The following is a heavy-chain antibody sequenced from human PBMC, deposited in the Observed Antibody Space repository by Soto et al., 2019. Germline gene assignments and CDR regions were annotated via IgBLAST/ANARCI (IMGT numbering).Heavy chain of an antibody. D-gene: IGHD4-17*01. CDR1: GYTFTSYG. J-gene: IGHJ4*02. Sequence: ASVKVSCKASGYTFTSYGISWVRQAPGQGLEWMGWISAYNGNTNYAQKFQGRVTMTKDTSTNTAYMELSSLRSEDTAVYYCATDPGPSGDYGGYWGQGTLVTVSS. CDR3: ATDPGPSGDYGGY. CDR2: ISAYNGNT. V-gene: IGHV1-18*01.